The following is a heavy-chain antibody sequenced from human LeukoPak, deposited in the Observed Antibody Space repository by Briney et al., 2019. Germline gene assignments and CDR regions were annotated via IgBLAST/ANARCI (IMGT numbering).Heavy chain of an antibody. D-gene: IGHD3-3*02. CDR3: ARGPTFLHPKNWFDP. CDR1: YTFTXXX. CDR2: INPSGGSR. J-gene: IGHJ5*02. Sequence: YTFTXXXMHWVRQAPGQGLEWMGMINPSGGSRSYAQKFQGRGTITRDTSASTAYMELSSLRSEDTAVYYCARGPTFLHPKNWFDPWGQGTLVTVSS. V-gene: IGHV1-46*01.